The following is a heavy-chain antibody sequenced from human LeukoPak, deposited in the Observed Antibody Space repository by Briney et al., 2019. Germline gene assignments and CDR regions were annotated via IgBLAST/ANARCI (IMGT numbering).Heavy chain of an antibody. CDR1: GGDFNSHI. Sequence: GASVKVSCKASGGDFNSHIINWVRQAPGQGLEWMGRIIPMRSITNYAHKFQGRVIITAEKSRRTAYMELNSLTSDDTAVYYCARGKYCSGGECYSVRTSYDGFDSWGQGTVVSVSS. CDR2: IIPMRSIT. D-gene: IGHD2-15*01. CDR3: ARGKYCSGGECYSVRTSYDGFDS. V-gene: IGHV1-69*02. J-gene: IGHJ5*01.